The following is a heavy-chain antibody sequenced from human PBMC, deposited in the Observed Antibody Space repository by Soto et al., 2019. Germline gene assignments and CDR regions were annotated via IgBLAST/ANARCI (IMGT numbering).Heavy chain of an antibody. CDR3: ARDIVVVPADPPAGWFDP. D-gene: IGHD2-2*01. J-gene: IGHJ5*02. CDR2: IYHSGST. Sequence: SETLSLTCAVSGYSISSGYYWGWIRQPPGKGLEWIGSIYHSGSTYYNPSLKSRVTISVDTSKNQFSLKLSSVTAADTAVYYCARDIVVVPADPPAGWFDPWGQGTLVTVSS. V-gene: IGHV4-38-2*01. CDR1: GYSISSGYY.